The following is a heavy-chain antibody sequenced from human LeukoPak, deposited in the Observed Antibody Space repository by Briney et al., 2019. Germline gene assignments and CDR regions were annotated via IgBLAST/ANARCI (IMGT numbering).Heavy chain of an antibody. CDR2: IYTSGST. Sequence: SETLSLTCTVSGGSISSGSYYWSWIRQPAGKGLEWIGGIYTSGSTNYNLSLKSRVTISVDTSKNQFSLKLSSVTAADTAVYYCARDHSKYYDFWSGYFTWFDPWGQGTLVTVSS. D-gene: IGHD3-3*01. J-gene: IGHJ5*02. V-gene: IGHV4-61*02. CDR3: ARDHSKYYDFWSGYFTWFDP. CDR1: GGSISSGSYY.